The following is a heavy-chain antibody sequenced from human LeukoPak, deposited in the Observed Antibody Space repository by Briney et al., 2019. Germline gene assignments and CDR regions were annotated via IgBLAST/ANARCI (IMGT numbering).Heavy chain of an antibody. CDR1: GSTFNNFA. J-gene: IGHJ4*02. V-gene: IGHV3-23*01. CDR2: ISGDGGRT. Sequence: GDSLRLSYAASGSTFNNFAMNWVRQAPGKGLEWVSAISGDGGRTHYADSVKGRFTISRDISKNTLYLQMNSLRGEDTAVYYCAPYCTGGSCYLIDYWGQGTLVTVSS. D-gene: IGHD2-15*01. CDR3: APYCTGGSCYLIDY.